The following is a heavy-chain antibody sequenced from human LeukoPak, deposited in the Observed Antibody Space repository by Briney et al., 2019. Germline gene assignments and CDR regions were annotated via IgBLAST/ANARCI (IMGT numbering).Heavy chain of an antibody. CDR1: GFTFSSYW. D-gene: IGHD5-12*01. J-gene: IGHJ6*03. CDR3: AREVATESYYYYMDV. CDR2: IKQDGSEK. Sequence: PGGSLRLSCAASGFTFSSYWMSWVRQAPGKGLEWVANIKQDGSEKYYVDSVKGRFTISRDNAKNSLYLQMNSLRAEDTAVYHCAREVATESYYYYMDVWGKGTTVTISS. V-gene: IGHV3-7*01.